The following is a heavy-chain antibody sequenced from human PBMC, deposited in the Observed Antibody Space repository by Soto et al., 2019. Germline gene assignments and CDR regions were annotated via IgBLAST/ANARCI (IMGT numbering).Heavy chain of an antibody. Sequence: PGGSLRLSCAASGFTFSSYAMSWVRQAPGKGLEWVSSISSSSSNIYYADSVKGRFTISRDNAKNSLYLQMNSLRAEDTAVYYCARGQTYSNAFDIWGQGTMVTVS. CDR2: ISSSSSNI. J-gene: IGHJ3*02. CDR3: ARGQTYSNAFDI. CDR1: GFTFSSYA. D-gene: IGHD2-15*01. V-gene: IGHV3-21*01.